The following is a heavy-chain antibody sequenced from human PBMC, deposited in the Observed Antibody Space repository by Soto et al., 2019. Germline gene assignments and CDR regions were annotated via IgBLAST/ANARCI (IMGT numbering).Heavy chain of an antibody. J-gene: IGHJ4*02. Sequence: QVQLVQSGAEVQKPGSSVKVSCKASVGTFSSFVISWVRQAPGQGLEWMGRIIPSIGIINYAQKFQGRVTITADTSTSTAYMELSSLRSDDTAVYYCAREGDMKFHSDSSDEPGYWGQGTLVTVSS. CDR1: VGTFSSFV. V-gene: IGHV1-69*04. D-gene: IGHD3-22*01. CDR2: IIPSIGII. CDR3: AREGDMKFHSDSSDEPGY.